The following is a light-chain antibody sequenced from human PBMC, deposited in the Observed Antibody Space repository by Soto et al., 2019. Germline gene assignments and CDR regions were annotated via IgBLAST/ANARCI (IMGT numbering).Light chain of an antibody. J-gene: IGKJ1*01. Sequence: EIVMTQSPATLSVSPGARATLSCRASQSVSSNLAWYQQKPGQDPRLLIYGASTRATGIPARFSGSGAGTEFTLTISSLQPDDVATYYCQQYNSYSWTFGQGTKVDI. CDR3: QQYNSYSWT. V-gene: IGKV3-15*01. CDR2: GAS. CDR1: QSVSSN.